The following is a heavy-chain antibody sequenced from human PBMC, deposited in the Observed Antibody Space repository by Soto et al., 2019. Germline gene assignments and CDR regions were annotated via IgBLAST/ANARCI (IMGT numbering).Heavy chain of an antibody. CDR3: ARVALSTVPPS. Sequence: VQLVESGGGLVNPGGSLRLSCAASGFAFNVYSMNWVRQAPGKGLEWVSSINTNSAYISYADSVKGRFTISRDNSRNSLYLQMHNLRAEDTAVYYCARVALSTVPPSWGQGTLVTVSA. CDR1: GFAFNVYS. V-gene: IGHV3-21*01. D-gene: IGHD1-1*01. CDR2: INTNSAYI. J-gene: IGHJ4*02.